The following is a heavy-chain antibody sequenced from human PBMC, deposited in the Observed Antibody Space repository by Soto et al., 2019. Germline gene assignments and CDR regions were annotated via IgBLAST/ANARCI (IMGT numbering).Heavy chain of an antibody. D-gene: IGHD4-17*01. J-gene: IGHJ4*02. CDR2: VYSTGTT. V-gene: IGHV4-30-4*01. Sequence: PSETLSLTCSVSGGPITYGDYYWTWIRQPPGKGLELIGYVYSTGTTYYDPSFQSRVMMSQDTSKNEFSMTLSSLTAADTAVYYCARATHGDLHYWGQGTMVTVSS. CDR3: ARATHGDLHY. CDR1: GGPITYGDYY.